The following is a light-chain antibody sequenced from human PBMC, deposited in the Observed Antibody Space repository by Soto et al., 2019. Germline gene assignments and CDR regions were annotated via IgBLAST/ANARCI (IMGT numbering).Light chain of an antibody. CDR1: QSVNSF. V-gene: IGKV3-11*01. CDR2: DAS. Sequence: EIVLTQSPATLSLSPGERATLSCRASQSVNSFLAWYQQKPGQAPRLLIYDASNRAPGIPARFSGSGSGTDFTLTISCLEPADFALDYCTQRSGWPRTFGRETNQEVK. J-gene: IGKJ2*01. CDR3: TQRSGWPRT.